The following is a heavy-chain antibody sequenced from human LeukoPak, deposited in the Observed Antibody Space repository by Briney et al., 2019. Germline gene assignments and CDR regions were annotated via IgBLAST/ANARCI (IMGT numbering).Heavy chain of an antibody. V-gene: IGHV1-18*01. CDR3: ARDSPIVVPAAMRAYYYYYGMDV. J-gene: IGHJ6*02. CDR1: GYTFTSYG. CDR2: ISAYNGNT. D-gene: IGHD2-2*01. Sequence: GASVKVSCKASGYTFTSYGISWVRQAPGQGLEWMGWISAYNGNTNYAQKLQGRVTMTTDTSTSTAYMELRSLRSDDTAVYYCARDSPIVVPAAMRAYYYYYGMDVWGQGTTVTVSS.